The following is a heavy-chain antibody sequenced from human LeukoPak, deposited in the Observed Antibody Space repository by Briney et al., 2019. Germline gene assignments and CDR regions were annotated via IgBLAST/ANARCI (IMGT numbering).Heavy chain of an antibody. CDR1: GYTFTSYW. CDR3: ARTAQYYYYYYMDV. CDR2: IYPGDSDT. Sequence: GESLKISCKASGYTFTSYWIGWVRQMPGKGLEWIGIIYPGDSDTKYSPSFQGQVTISADKSISTAYLQWSSLKASDTAMYYCARTAQYYYYYYMDVWGKGTTVTVSS. V-gene: IGHV5-51*01. J-gene: IGHJ6*03.